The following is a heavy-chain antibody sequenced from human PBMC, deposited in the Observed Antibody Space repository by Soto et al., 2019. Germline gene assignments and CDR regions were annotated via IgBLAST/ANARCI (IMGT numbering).Heavy chain of an antibody. CDR2: IIPIFGTA. Sequence: QVQLVQSGAEVKKPGSSVKVSCKASGGTFSSYAISWVRQAPGQGLEWMGGIIPIFGTANYAQKFQGRVTITPDESTSTAYMELSSLRSEDTAVYYCARARNKGHLSAVAGIYYYGMDVWGQGTTVTVSS. CDR3: ARARNKGHLSAVAGIYYYGMDV. CDR1: GGTFSSYA. V-gene: IGHV1-69*01. J-gene: IGHJ6*02. D-gene: IGHD6-19*01.